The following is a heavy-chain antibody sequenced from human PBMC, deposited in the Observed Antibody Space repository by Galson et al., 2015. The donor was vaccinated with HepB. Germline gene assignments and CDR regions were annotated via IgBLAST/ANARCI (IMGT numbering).Heavy chain of an antibody. CDR1: GGSISSGGYY. CDR3: ARTRGYGGYDSDY. CDR2: IYYSGST. Sequence: TLSLTCTVSGGSISSGGYYWSWIRQLPGKGLEWIGYIYYSGSTYYNPSLKSRVTISVDTSKTQFSLKLSSVTAADTAVYYCARTRGYGGYDSDYWGQGTLVTVSS. J-gene: IGHJ4*02. D-gene: IGHD5-12*01. V-gene: IGHV4-31*03.